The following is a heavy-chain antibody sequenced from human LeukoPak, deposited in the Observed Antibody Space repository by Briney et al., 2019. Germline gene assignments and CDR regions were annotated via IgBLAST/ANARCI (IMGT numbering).Heavy chain of an antibody. CDR1: GFTFSSYA. Sequence: PGGSLRLSCAASGFTFSSYAMSWVRQAPGKGLEWVSAISGSGGSTYYADSVKGRFTISRDNSKNTLYLQMNSLRAEDTAVYYCAKVSKPPYPGYYYGMDVWGQGTRSPSP. V-gene: IGHV3-23*01. D-gene: IGHD5/OR15-5a*01. J-gene: IGHJ6*02. CDR3: AKVSKPPYPGYYYGMDV. CDR2: ISGSGGST.